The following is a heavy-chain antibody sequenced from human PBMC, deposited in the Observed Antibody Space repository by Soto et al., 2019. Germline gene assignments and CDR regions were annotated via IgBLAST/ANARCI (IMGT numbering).Heavy chain of an antibody. CDR3: ARELGEDDSSGGWFDP. J-gene: IGHJ5*02. V-gene: IGHV4-59*01. Sequence: SETLSLTCTVSGGSISNYYWSWIRQPPGKGLEWIGYIYYSGSTNYNPSLKSRVTISVDTSKNQFSLKLSSVTAADTAVYYCARELGEDDSSGGWFDPWGQGTLVTVSS. CDR2: IYYSGST. CDR1: GGSISNYY. D-gene: IGHD3-22*01.